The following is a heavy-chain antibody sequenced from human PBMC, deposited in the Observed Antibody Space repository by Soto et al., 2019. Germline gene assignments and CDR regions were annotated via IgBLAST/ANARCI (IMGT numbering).Heavy chain of an antibody. CDR1: GFTFSNYA. CDR2: ISGSGGST. V-gene: IGHV3-23*01. D-gene: IGHD6-19*01. J-gene: IGHJ4*02. Sequence: EVQLLESGGGLVQPGGSLRLSCAAPGFTFSNYATNWVRQATGKGLEWVSVISGSGGSTYYADSVKGRFTISRDNSKNTLYLQMNSLRCEDTAVYYCARRSSVWYFDYWGQGTLVTVSS. CDR3: ARRSSVWYFDY.